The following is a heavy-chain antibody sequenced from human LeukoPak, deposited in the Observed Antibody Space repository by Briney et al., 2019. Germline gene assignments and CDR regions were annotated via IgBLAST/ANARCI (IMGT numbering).Heavy chain of an antibody. Sequence: SQTLSLTCTVSGDSTSSGDYYWSWIRQPPGKGLEWIGYIYYSGRTYYNPSLKSRVSISVDTSKNQFSLKLSSVTAGDTAVYYGVREGVVGATTPFDHWGQGTLVTVSS. CDR3: VREGVVGATTPFDH. CDR1: GDSTSSGDYY. D-gene: IGHD1-26*01. V-gene: IGHV4-30-4*08. J-gene: IGHJ4*02. CDR2: IYYSGRT.